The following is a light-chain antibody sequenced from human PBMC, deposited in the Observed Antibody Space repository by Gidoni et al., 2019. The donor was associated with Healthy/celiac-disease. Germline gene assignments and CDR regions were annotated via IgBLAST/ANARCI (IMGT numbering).Light chain of an antibody. CDR1: QSVLYSSNNKNY. CDR3: QQYYSTPPYT. J-gene: IGKJ2*01. CDR2: SAS. V-gene: IGKV4-1*01. Sequence: DIVMTQSPASLAVSLGERATINCKSSQSVLYSSNNKNYLAWYQQKPGQPPKLLIYSASTRESGVPDRFSGSGSGTDFTLTISSLQAEDVAVYYCQQYYSTPPYTFGQGTKLEIK.